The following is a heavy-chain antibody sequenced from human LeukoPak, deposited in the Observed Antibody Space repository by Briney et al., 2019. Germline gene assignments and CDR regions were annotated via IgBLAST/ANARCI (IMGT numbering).Heavy chain of an antibody. CDR3: ARSDIVVVVVATRAPFDY. Sequence: ASVKVSCKASGYTFTSYDMHWVRQAPGQRLEWMGWINAGNGNTKYSQKFQGRVTITRYTSASTAYMELSSLRSEDRAVYYCARSDIVVVVVATRAPFDYWGQGTLVTVSS. J-gene: IGHJ4*02. CDR2: INAGNGNT. V-gene: IGHV1-3*01. CDR1: GYTFTSYD. D-gene: IGHD2-15*01.